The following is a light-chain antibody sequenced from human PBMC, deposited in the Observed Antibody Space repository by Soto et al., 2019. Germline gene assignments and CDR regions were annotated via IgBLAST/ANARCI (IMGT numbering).Light chain of an antibody. Sequence: DFQMTQSPSTLSASVGDRVTITCRASQNIRSRLAWFQQKPGKAPKLLIYKASTLESGVPSRFSGSGSGTEFTLTISSLQPEDFATYYCQQLNSYLITFGQGTRLEVK. V-gene: IGKV1-5*03. CDR1: QNIRSR. CDR3: QQLNSYLIT. J-gene: IGKJ5*01. CDR2: KAS.